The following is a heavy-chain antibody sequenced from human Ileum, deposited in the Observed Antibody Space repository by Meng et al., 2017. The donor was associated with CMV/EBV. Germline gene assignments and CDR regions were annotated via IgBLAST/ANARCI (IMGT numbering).Heavy chain of an antibody. CDR1: DSVSYRPGS. V-gene: IGHV6-1*01. J-gene: IGHJ4*02. CDR3: TYGWHLKY. D-gene: IGHD3-10*01. CDR2: TWYGSKWYY. Sequence: QVQRLQSGPGPVEAPHTPSLACAGDSVSYRPGSWNWIRQSPSGGIEWLGRTWYGSKWYYEYAVSVKSRITIIPDTSQNQISLQLTSVTPDDTAVYYCTYGWHLKYWGQGTLVTVSS.